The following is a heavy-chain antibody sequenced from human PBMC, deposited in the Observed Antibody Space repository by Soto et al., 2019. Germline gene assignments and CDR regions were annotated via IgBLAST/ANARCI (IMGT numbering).Heavy chain of an antibody. J-gene: IGHJ3*02. V-gene: IGHV1-2*02. CDR1: GYTFTGYY. CDR2: IKPNSGGT. Sequence: ASPKDSCKASGYTFTGYYMHRVRQAPGQRLEWMGWIKPNSGGTNYVKKFQGRVTMNRDTSLNTAYIELSSLRSDDTAVYYCARRSTSDAFDIWGQGTMVTVSS. CDR3: ARRSTSDAFDI. D-gene: IGHD4-4*01.